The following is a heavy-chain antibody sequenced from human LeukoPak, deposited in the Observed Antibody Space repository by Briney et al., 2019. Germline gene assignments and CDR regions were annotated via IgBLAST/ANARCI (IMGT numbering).Heavy chain of an antibody. CDR3: AKDLRRWLDGYYFDY. D-gene: IGHD6-19*01. CDR2: ISSSSSYI. V-gene: IGHV3-21*01. Sequence: SGGSLRLSCAASGFTFSSYSMNWVRQAPGKGLEWVSSISSSSSYIYYADSVKGRFTISRDNAKNSLYLQMNSLRAEDTAVYYCAKDLRRWLDGYYFDYWGQGTLVTVSS. J-gene: IGHJ4*02. CDR1: GFTFSSYS.